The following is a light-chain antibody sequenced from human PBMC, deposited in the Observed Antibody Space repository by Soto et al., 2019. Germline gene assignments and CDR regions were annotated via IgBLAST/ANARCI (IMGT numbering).Light chain of an antibody. V-gene: IGLV1-40*01. CDR2: AHN. CDR3: QSYDTSLSGPL. CDR1: SSNIGAGSD. J-gene: IGLJ2*01. Sequence: QSVLTQPPSVSGAPGQGVTISCTGSSSNIGAGSDVHWYQQLPGTAPKLLIVAHNSRPSGVPDRFSGSTSGTSASLAITGLQADDEADYYCQSYDTSLSGPLFGGGTKLTVL.